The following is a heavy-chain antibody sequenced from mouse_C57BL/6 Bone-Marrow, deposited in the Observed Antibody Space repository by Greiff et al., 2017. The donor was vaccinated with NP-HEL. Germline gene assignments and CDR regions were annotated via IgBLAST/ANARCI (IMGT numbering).Heavy chain of an antibody. Sequence: QVQLQQPGAELVMPGASVKLSCKASGYTFTSYWMHRVKQRPGQGLEWIGEIDPSDSYTNYNQKFKGKSTLTVDKSPSPAFMQLSSLTSEDSAVYYCARSPGSSYPSWFAYWGQGTLVTVSA. CDR3: ARSPGSSYPSWFAY. CDR2: IDPSDSYT. D-gene: IGHD1-1*01. V-gene: IGHV1-69*01. CDR1: GYTFTSYW. J-gene: IGHJ3*01.